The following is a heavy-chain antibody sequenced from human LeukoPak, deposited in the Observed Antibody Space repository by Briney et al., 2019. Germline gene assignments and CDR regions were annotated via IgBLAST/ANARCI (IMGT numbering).Heavy chain of an antibody. CDR3: ARAIITIFGVVTVFDY. CDR2: INHSGST. CDR1: GGSFSGYY. D-gene: IGHD3-3*01. V-gene: IGHV4-34*01. J-gene: IGHJ4*02. Sequence: PSETLSLTCAVYGGSFSGYYWSWIRQPPGKRLEWIGEINHSGSTNYNPSLRSRVTISVDTSNNQFSLKLSSVTAADTAAYYCARAIITIFGVVTVFDYWGQGTLVTVSS.